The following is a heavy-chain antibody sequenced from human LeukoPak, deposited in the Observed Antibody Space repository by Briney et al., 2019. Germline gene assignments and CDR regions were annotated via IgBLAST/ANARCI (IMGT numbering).Heavy chain of an antibody. Sequence: PGGSLRLSCAASGFTFSSYAMHWVRQAPGKGLEWVAVISYDGSNKYYADSVKGRFTISRDNSKNTLYLQMNSLRAEDTAVYYCAKDETHYYDSSGYYQYWGQGTLVTVSS. J-gene: IGHJ4*02. D-gene: IGHD3-22*01. CDR2: ISYDGSNK. CDR3: AKDETHYYDSSGYYQY. CDR1: GFTFSSYA. V-gene: IGHV3-30-3*01.